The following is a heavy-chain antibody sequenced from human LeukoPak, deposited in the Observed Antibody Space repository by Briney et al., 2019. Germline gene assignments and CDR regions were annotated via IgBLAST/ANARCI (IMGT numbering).Heavy chain of an antibody. CDR2: ISYDGSNK. Sequence: PGGSLRLSCAASGFTFSSYAMHWVRQAPGKGLEWVAVISYDGSNKYYADSVKGRFTISRDNSKNTLYLQMNSLRAEDTAVYYCARAPLWGVVPAAIPDYWGQGTLVTVSS. CDR1: GFTFSSYA. D-gene: IGHD2-2*01. CDR3: ARAPLWGVVPAAIPDY. V-gene: IGHV3-30*04. J-gene: IGHJ4*02.